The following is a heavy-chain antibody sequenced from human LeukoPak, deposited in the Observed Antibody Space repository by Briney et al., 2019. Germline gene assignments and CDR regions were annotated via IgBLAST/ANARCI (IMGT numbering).Heavy chain of an antibody. J-gene: IGHJ4*02. CDR1: GFTFSGSA. CDR3: ARESVVQSGSGFDY. CDR2: IYSGGST. V-gene: IGHV3-53*01. Sequence: PGGSLKLSCAASGFTFSGSAMHWVRQAPGKGLEWVSVIYSGGSTYYADSVKGRFTISRDNSKNTLYLQMNSLRAEDTAVYYCARESVVQSGSGFDYWGQGTLVTVSS. D-gene: IGHD2-15*01.